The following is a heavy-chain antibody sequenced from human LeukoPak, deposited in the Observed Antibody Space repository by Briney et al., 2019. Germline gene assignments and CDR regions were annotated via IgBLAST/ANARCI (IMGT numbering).Heavy chain of an antibody. CDR3: AGDYCSTTSCRFDY. D-gene: IGHD2-2*01. CDR2: IKQDGSEK. J-gene: IGHJ4*02. Sequence: PGGSLRLSCVVSGFTFSSYWMSWARQAPGKGLEWVANIKQDGSEKYYVDSVKGRFTMSRDNAKNSLYLQMNSLRAEDTAVYYCAGDYCSTTSCRFDYWGQGTLVTVSS. CDR1: GFTFSSYW. V-gene: IGHV3-7*01.